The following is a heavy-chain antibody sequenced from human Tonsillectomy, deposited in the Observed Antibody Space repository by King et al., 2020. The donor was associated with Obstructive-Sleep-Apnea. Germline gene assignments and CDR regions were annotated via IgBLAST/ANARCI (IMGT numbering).Heavy chain of an antibody. CDR3: AKRVDTAMVFDY. D-gene: IGHD5-18*01. CDR1: GFTFSNYA. CDR2: INTGGGTT. V-gene: IGHV3-23*04. Sequence: VQLVESGGGLVQPGGSLRLSCAASGFTFSNYAMSWVRQAPGKGLEWVSAINTGGGTTYYADSVKGRFTISRDNSKNTLYLQMNSLRAEVTAVYYCAKRVDTAMVFDYWGQGTLVTVSS. J-gene: IGHJ4*02.